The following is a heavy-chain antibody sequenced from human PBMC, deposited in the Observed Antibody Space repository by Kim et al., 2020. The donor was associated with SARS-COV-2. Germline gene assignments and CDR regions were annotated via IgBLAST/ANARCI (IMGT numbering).Heavy chain of an antibody. J-gene: IGHJ4*02. V-gene: IGHV3-33*01. CDR1: GFSLSNYG. CDR3: ARTTYYDFWSGFDY. D-gene: IGHD3-3*01. CDR2: IWYEEKNK. Sequence: GGSLRLSCAASGFSLSNYGMHWVRQAPGKGLEWVAVIWYEEKNKYYADAVKGRFTISRDNSKNAVYLQMNSLRAKDTAVYYCARTTYYDFWSGFDYWGQG.